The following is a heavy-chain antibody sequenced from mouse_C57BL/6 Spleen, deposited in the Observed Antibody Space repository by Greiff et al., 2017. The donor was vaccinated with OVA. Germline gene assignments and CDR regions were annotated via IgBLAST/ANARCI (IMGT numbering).Heavy chain of an antibody. CDR2: IWGDGST. CDR1: GFTLTSYG. Sequence: VQLKESGPGLVAPSQCLSITCTVSGFTLTSYGVSWVRQPPGKGLEWLGVIWGDGSTNYHSALIPRLSISKDNSKSQVFLKLNSQQTDGTCTYYCAYGYDDYFGFWGQGTTLTVSS. V-gene: IGHV2-3*01. CDR3: AYGYDDYFGF. D-gene: IGHD2-2*01. J-gene: IGHJ2*01.